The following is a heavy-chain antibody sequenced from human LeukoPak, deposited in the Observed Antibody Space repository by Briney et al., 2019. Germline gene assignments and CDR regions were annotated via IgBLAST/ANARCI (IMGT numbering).Heavy chain of an antibody. CDR2: IKSDGSST. V-gene: IGHV3-74*01. D-gene: IGHD2-2*01. Sequence: GGSLRLSCVASGFSFSSSWMHWVRQAPGKGLVWVSRIKSDGSSTSYADSVKGRFTISRDNSKDTLYLQMNSLRAEDTAVYYCAKDRSCTSASCHGPFDYWGQGTLVTVSS. CDR3: AKDRSCTSASCHGPFDY. CDR1: GFSFSSSW. J-gene: IGHJ4*02.